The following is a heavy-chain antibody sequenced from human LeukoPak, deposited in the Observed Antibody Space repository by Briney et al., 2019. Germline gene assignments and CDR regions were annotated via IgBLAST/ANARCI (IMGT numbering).Heavy chain of an antibody. Sequence: QSGGSLRLSCAASGFTFSSYAMHWVRQAPGKGLEWVANIKQDGSEKYYVDSVKGRFTISRDNAKNSLYLQMNSLRAEDTAMYYCAREGAVTMVRGVIIDYYYYYYMDVWGKGTTVTISS. V-gene: IGHV3-7*01. CDR2: IKQDGSEK. J-gene: IGHJ6*03. CDR1: GFTFSSYA. CDR3: AREGAVTMVRGVIIDYYYYYYMDV. D-gene: IGHD3-10*01.